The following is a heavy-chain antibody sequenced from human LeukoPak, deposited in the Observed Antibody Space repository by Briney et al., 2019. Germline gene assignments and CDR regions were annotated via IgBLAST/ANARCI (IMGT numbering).Heavy chain of an antibody. V-gene: IGHV3-23*01. CDR2: ISGSSDTT. J-gene: IGHJ3*02. CDR3: ATVITEILILIDPVDI. Sequence: PGGSLRLSCTASGFTFSNYAVSWVRQAPGKGLEWISGISGSSDTTYYADAVKGRFTISRDNSKNTLFLQMSSLRAEDTAVYYCATVITEILILIDPVDIWGQGTMVSVSS. CDR1: GFTFSNYA. D-gene: IGHD1-20*01.